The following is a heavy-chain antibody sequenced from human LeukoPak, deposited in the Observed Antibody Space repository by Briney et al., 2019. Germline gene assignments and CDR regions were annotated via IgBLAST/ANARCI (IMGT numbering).Heavy chain of an antibody. V-gene: IGHV1-2*02. CDR2: INPSSGGT. CDR3: ARMQSSGWYVFDY. Sequence: ASVKVSCKASGYTFTASYIHWLRQAPGQGLEWMGWINPSSGGTDSAQQFQGRVTMTRDTSISTAYMELISLRSDDTAVYYCARMQSSGWYVFDYWGQGTLVSVSS. D-gene: IGHD6-19*01. CDR1: GYTFTASY. J-gene: IGHJ4*02.